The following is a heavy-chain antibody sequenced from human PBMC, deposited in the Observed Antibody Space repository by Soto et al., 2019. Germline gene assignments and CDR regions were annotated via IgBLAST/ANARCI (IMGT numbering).Heavy chain of an antibody. J-gene: IGHJ4*02. CDR1: GGSISSGDYS. CDR2: IYDGGST. CDR3: ARGPYSSSGLGN. V-gene: IGHV4-30-2*01. Sequence: SETLSLTWAVSGGSISSGDYSWSWIRQPRGKGLEWIGHIYDGGSTYYNPSLKSRVTISVDKSKNQFSLKLSSVTAADTAVYYCARGPYSSSGLGNWGQGTLVTVSS. D-gene: IGHD6-13*01.